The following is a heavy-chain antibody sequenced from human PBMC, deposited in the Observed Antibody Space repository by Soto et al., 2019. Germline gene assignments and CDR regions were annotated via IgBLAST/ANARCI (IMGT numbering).Heavy chain of an antibody. CDR2: IYYRGST. CDR3: ARDAVYCSGGSCYLNAFDI. J-gene: IGHJ3*02. D-gene: IGHD2-15*01. CDR1: GGSISSGGYY. V-gene: IGHV4-31*03. Sequence: QVQLQESGPGLVKPSQTLSLTCTVSGGSISSGGYYWSWIRQHPGKGLEWIGYIYYRGSTYYNPSSKSRFTTSVETSKNQFSLKRSSVTAADTAVYYCARDAVYCSGGSCYLNAFDIWGQGTMVTVSS.